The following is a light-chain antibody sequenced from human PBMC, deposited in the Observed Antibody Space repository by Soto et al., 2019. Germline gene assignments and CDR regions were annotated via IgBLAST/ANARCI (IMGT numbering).Light chain of an antibody. J-gene: IGKJ5*01. Sequence: THTTQSPSSVSAYLGDGVTTTSRASQGISIWLAWYQQEPGKAPKLLIYGASSLQSGVPSRFSGSGFGTDFTLTISSLQPEDFATYFCQQTHSFPITFGQGTRLEIK. CDR2: GAS. CDR1: QGISIW. V-gene: IGKV1-12*01. CDR3: QQTHSFPIT.